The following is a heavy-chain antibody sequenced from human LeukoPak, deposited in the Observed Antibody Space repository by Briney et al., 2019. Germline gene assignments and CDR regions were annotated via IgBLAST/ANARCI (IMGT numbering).Heavy chain of an antibody. Sequence: SETLSLTCAVYGGSFSGYYWSWIRQPPGKGLEWIGEINHSGSTNYNPSLKSRVTISVDTSKNQFSLKLSSVTAADTAVYYCARGGGSSSYRFDPWGQRTLVTVSS. V-gene: IGHV4-34*01. CDR1: GGSFSGYY. CDR3: ARGGGSSSYRFDP. J-gene: IGHJ5*02. D-gene: IGHD6-13*01. CDR2: INHSGST.